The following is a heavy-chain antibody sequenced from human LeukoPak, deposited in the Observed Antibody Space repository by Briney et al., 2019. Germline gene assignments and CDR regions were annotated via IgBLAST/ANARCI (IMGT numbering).Heavy chain of an antibody. CDR2: IYPGDSDT. J-gene: IGHJ6*02. D-gene: IGHD5-18*01. V-gene: IGHV5-51*01. Sequence: GESLKIYCKGSGYSFTSYWIGWVRQMPGKGLEWMGIIYPGDSDTRYSPSFQGQVTISADKSISTAYLQWSSLKASDTAMYYCTTHTAMVSNYYYGMDVWGQGTTVPVSS. CDR3: TTHTAMVSNYYYGMDV. CDR1: GYSFTSYW.